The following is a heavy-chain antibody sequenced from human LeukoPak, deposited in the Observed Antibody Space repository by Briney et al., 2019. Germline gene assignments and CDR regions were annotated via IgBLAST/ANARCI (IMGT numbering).Heavy chain of an antibody. D-gene: IGHD5-12*01. CDR1: GFTFTNAL. CDR2: IESKTNGGTT. CDR3: VTYEGVA. V-gene: IGHV3-15*04. Sequence: GGSLRLSCAASGFTFTNALMSWVRQAPGKGLEWVGRIESKTNGGTTDYAAPVKGRFTISRDDSKYMMYLQMNSLKTDDTAVYYCVTYEGVAWGQGTLVTVSS. J-gene: IGHJ5*02.